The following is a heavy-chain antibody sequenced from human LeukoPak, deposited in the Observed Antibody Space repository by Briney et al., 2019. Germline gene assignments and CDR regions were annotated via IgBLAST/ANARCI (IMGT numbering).Heavy chain of an antibody. D-gene: IGHD3/OR15-3a*01. CDR1: GDSITSADYY. Sequence: PSETLSLTCTVSGDSITSADYYWSWIRQPPGKGLEWIGYIYYSGGTYYNPSLKSRLTITISADTSKNRFSLNMSSVTAADTAVYYCATGTRWTYYFDYWGQGTLVTVSS. CDR2: IYYSGGT. V-gene: IGHV4-30-4*08. CDR3: ATGTRWTYYFDY. J-gene: IGHJ4*02.